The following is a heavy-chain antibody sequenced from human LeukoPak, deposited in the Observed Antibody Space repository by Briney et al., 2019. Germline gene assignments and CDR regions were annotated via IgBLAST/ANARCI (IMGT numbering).Heavy chain of an antibody. CDR1: GFTFSNAW. CDR3: ARDLPSSGYWYRDAFDI. Sequence: GGSLRLSCVASGFTFSNAWMSWVRQAPGKGLEWVGHVKQDGSDTYYVDSVKGRFTVSRDNAKNSLFLQMNSLRVEDTAMYYCARDLPSSGYWYRDAFDIWGQGTMVTVSS. J-gene: IGHJ3*02. CDR2: VKQDGSDT. D-gene: IGHD3-22*01. V-gene: IGHV3-7*01.